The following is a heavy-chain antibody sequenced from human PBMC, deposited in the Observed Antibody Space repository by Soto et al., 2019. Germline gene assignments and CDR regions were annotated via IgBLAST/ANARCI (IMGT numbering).Heavy chain of an antibody. CDR1: GFLFSDYW. D-gene: IGHD3-3*01. CDR3: ARVRVHEWQFDH. J-gene: IGHJ4*02. CDR2: INSDGSTT. Sequence: GGSLRLSCAASGFLFSDYWMHWVRRAPGKGLVWVARINSDGSTTSYADSVKDRFTISRDNAKNTLYLQMNSLRAEDTAVYLCARVRVHEWQFDHWGQGTPVTVSS. V-gene: IGHV3-74*01.